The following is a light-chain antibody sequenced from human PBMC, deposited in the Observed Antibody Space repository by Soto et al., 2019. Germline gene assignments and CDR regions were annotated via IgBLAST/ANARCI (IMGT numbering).Light chain of an antibody. CDR1: SSNIGSNY. CDR2: RNN. Sequence: QSVLTQPPSASGTPGQRVNISCSGSSSNIGSNYVYWYQQLSGTAPKLLIYRNNQRPSGVPDRFSGSKSGTSASLAISGLRSEDEADYYCAACDDSLGSRYVFGTGPQVTVL. V-gene: IGLV1-47*01. J-gene: IGLJ1*01. CDR3: AACDDSLGSRYV.